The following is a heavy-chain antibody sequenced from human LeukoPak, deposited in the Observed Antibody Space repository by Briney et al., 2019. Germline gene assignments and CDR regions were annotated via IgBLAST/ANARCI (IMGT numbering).Heavy chain of an antibody. CDR2: IRSKAYGGTT. V-gene: IGHV3-49*03. CDR1: GFTFGDYA. J-gene: IGHJ3*02. D-gene: IGHD3-22*01. Sequence: PGASLRLSCTASGFTFGDYAMSWFRQAPGKGLEWVGFIRSKAYGGTTEYAASVKCRFTISRDDSKSIAYLQMNSLKTEDTAVYYCSLDSSGYFDAFDIWGQGTMVTVSS. CDR3: SLDSSGYFDAFDI.